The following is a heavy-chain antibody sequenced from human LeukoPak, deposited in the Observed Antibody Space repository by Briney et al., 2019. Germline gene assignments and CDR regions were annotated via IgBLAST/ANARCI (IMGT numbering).Heavy chain of an antibody. Sequence: ASVKVSCKASGGTFSSYAISWVRQAPGQGLEWMGRIIPIFGTANYVQKFQGRVTITTDESTSTAYMELSSLRSEDTAVYYCARDVLRYFDWLPHDAFDIWGQGAMVTVSS. CDR2: IIPIFGTA. J-gene: IGHJ3*02. CDR1: GGTFSSYA. V-gene: IGHV1-69*05. CDR3: ARDVLRYFDWLPHDAFDI. D-gene: IGHD3-9*01.